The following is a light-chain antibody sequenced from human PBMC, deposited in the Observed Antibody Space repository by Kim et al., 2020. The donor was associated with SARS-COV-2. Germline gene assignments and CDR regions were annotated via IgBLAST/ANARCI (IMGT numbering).Light chain of an antibody. Sequence: PGQTARITCSGDAFTKKYADCYQQKSGMAPVLVIYEDNKRPSGIPDRFSGSGSGTMATLTISGAQVEDEADYYCYSTDSSGDHGVFGGGTQLTVL. J-gene: IGLJ3*02. CDR3: YSTDSSGDHGV. V-gene: IGLV3-10*01. CDR2: EDN. CDR1: AFTKKY.